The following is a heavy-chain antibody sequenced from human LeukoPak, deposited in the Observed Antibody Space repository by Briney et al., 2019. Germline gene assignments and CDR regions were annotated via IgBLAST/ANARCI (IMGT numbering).Heavy chain of an antibody. D-gene: IGHD5-18*01. J-gene: IGHJ4*02. CDR3: ARVGYSYGYDY. CDR1: RFTFSQYS. Sequence: GGSLRLSCAASRFTFSQYSMNWVRQAPGKGLEWVSSISTNSDYIYYTDSVRGRFTISRNNAKNSLYLQMNSLRAEDTAVYYCARVGYSYGYDYWGQGTLVTVSS. V-gene: IGHV3-21*01. CDR2: ISTNSDYI.